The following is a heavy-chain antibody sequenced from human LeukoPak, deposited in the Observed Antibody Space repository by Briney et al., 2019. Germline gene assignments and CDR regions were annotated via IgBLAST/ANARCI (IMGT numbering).Heavy chain of an antibody. CDR1: GFTFSSYG. D-gene: IGHD5-18*01. CDR2: ISYDGSNK. J-gene: IGHJ4*02. CDR3: AKERTAMVNYYFDY. Sequence: GGSLRLSCAASGFTFSSYGMHWVRQASGKGLEWVAVISYDGSNKYYADSVKGRFTISRDNSKNTLYLQMNSLRAEDTAVYYCAKERTAMVNYYFDYWGQGTLVTVSS. V-gene: IGHV3-30*18.